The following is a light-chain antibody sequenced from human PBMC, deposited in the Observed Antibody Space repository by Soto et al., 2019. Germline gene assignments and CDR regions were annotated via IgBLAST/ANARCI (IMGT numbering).Light chain of an antibody. V-gene: IGKV3-11*01. Sequence: VMTQSPLSLPVTLGQPATLSCRASQSVRNYLAWYQQKPGQAPRLLIYDASNRPTGIPARFRGSGSGTGFTLTISSVEPEDFAVYYCQQRSNWPITFGQGTRLEIK. CDR2: DAS. CDR3: QQRSNWPIT. CDR1: QSVRNY. J-gene: IGKJ5*01.